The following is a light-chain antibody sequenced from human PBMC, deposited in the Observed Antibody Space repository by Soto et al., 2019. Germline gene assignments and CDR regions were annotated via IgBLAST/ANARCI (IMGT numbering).Light chain of an antibody. CDR3: AAWDGSLRGRV. J-gene: IGLJ3*02. Sequence: QSVLTQPHSASGAPGQTVTISCSGRPSSFRSESGCWYRHIPETAPKLIIYATDQRPSGVPDRFSGFKSGTSASLAISGLRAEDEADYYGAAWDGSLRGRVFGGGTKLTVL. V-gene: IGLV1-47*01. CDR1: PSSFRSES. CDR2: ATD.